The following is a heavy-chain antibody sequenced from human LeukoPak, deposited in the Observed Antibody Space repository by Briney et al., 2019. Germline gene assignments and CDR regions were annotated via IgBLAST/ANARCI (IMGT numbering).Heavy chain of an antibody. V-gene: IGHV4-39*07. Sequence: PSETLSLTCTVSGGSISSSSYYWGWIRQPPGKGLEWIGSIYYSGSTYYNPSLKSRVTISVDTSKNQFSLKLSSVTAADTAVYYCARVGQGVAGTFNWFDPWGQGTLVTVSS. CDR3: ARVGQGVAGTFNWFDP. D-gene: IGHD6-19*01. CDR1: GGSISSSSYY. J-gene: IGHJ5*02. CDR2: IYYSGST.